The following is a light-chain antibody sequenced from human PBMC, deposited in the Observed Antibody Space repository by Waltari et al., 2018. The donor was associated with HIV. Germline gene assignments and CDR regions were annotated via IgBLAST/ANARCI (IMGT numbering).Light chain of an antibody. J-gene: IGLJ1*01. CDR2: EVN. CDR1: STDISGYDY. V-gene: IGLV2-8*01. Sequence: QSALTTPPSASGSLGQSVTISCTGTSTDISGYDYVSWYQQHPGKAPKLLIYEVNKRPSWVPDRFFASRSDNRASLTVSGLQYEDEAEYYCSSYTDFNTPHVFGTGTKVTVL. CDR3: SSYTDFNTPHV.